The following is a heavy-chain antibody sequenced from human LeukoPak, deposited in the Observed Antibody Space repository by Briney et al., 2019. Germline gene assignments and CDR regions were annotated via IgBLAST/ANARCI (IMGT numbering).Heavy chain of an antibody. CDR3: ASGPPGCSSSWYPY. V-gene: IGHV1-18*01. CDR1: GYTFTSYG. J-gene: IGHJ4*02. CDR2: ISAYNGNT. D-gene: IGHD6-13*01. Sequence: ASVKVSCKASGYTFTSYGISWVRQAPGQGLEWMGWISAYNGNTNYAQKLQGRVTMTTDTSTSTAYMELSSLRSEDTAVYYCASGPPGCSSSWYPYWGQGTLVTVSS.